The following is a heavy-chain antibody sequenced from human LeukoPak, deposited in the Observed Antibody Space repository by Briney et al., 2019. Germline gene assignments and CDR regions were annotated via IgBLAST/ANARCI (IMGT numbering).Heavy chain of an antibody. V-gene: IGHV3-66*01. J-gene: IGHJ4*02. D-gene: IGHD3-3*01. CDR1: GFTVSSNY. Sequence: QPGGSLRLSCAASGFTVSSNYMSWVRQAPGKGLEWVSVIYSGGSTYYADSVKGRFTISRDNSKNTLYLQMNSLRAEDTAVYYCAKDHMGRFLEWLPTSHFDYWGQGTLVTVSS. CDR3: AKDHMGRFLEWLPTSHFDY. CDR2: IYSGGST.